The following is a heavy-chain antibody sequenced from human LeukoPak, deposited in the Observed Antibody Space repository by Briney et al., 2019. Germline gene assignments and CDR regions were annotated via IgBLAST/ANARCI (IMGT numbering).Heavy chain of an antibody. J-gene: IGHJ4*02. V-gene: IGHV1-18*01. CDR1: GYTFFDHG. CDR2: ISTYGGDT. Sequence: ASVKVSCKASGYTFFDHGISWVRQAPGQGLEWMGWISTYGGDTKYAQKFQGRVTLTTDTSTSTAYMELRSLRSDDTAVYYCARSRVQMTTRRADYWGQGTLVTVSS. CDR3: ARSRVQMTTRRADY. D-gene: IGHD5-24*01.